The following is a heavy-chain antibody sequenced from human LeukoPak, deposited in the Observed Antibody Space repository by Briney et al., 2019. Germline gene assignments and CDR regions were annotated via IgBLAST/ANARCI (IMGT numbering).Heavy chain of an antibody. CDR3: APLLVHIGTFDY. CDR2: IIPILGIA. J-gene: IGHJ4*02. V-gene: IGHV1-69*02. D-gene: IGHD6-6*01. Sequence: SVKVSCKASGCTFSIYTISWVRQAPGQGLEWMGRIIPILGIANYSQKFQGRVTITADKSTSTAYMELSSLRSEDTAVYYCAPLLVHIGTFDYRGQGTLVTVSS. CDR1: GCTFSIYT.